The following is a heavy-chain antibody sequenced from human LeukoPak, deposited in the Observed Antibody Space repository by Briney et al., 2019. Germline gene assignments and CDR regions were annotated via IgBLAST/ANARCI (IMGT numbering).Heavy chain of an antibody. Sequence: SETLSLTCTVSGGSISSYYWSWIRQPPGKGLEWIGYIYYSGSTNYNPSLKSRVTISVDTSKNQFSLKLSSVTAADTAVHYCARARGYCSGGSCYLDYWGQGTLVTVSS. CDR3: ARARGYCSGGSCYLDY. D-gene: IGHD2-15*01. V-gene: IGHV4-59*01. CDR1: GGSISSYY. CDR2: IYYSGST. J-gene: IGHJ4*02.